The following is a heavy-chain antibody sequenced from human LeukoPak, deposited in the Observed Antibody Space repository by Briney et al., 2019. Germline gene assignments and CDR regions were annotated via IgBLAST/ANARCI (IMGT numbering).Heavy chain of an antibody. CDR3: ARDIDRVFNWFDP. D-gene: IGHD6-13*01. J-gene: IGHJ5*02. Sequence: ASVKVSCKASGYIFTSYAIHWVRQAPGQRLEWMGWINAGNGNTKYSQKFQGRVTITRDTSATTVYMELSSLRSEDTAVYYCARDIDRVFNWFDPWGQGTLVTVSS. CDR1: GYIFTSYA. V-gene: IGHV1-3*01. CDR2: INAGNGNT.